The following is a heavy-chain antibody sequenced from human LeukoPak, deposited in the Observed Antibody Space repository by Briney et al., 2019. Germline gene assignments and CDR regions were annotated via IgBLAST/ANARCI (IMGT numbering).Heavy chain of an antibody. V-gene: IGHV3-23*01. CDR1: GFTFSSYG. CDR2: ISGSGGST. CDR3: AKDADCGGDCFPDY. J-gene: IGHJ4*02. Sequence: PGGSLRLSCAASGFTFSSYGMSWVRQAPGKGLEWVSAISGSGGSTYYADSVKGRFTIPRDNSKNTLYLQMNSLRAEDTAVYYCAKDADCGGDCFPDYWGQGTLVTVSS. D-gene: IGHD2-21*02.